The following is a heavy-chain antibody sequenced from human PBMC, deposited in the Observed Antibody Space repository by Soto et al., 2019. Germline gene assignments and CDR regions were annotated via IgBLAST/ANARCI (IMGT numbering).Heavy chain of an antibody. CDR1: GDSVSGNSAA. Sequence: SQTLSLTCAIYGDSVSGNSAAWNWIRQSPSRGLEWLGRTYYMSKWYHEYAVSVKSRLTINPDTSKNQFSLQLNSVTPEDTAVYYWARWIHTGPLHFGSWGQGTLVTVSS. D-gene: IGHD1-1*01. J-gene: IGHJ4*02. V-gene: IGHV6-1*01. CDR2: TYYMSKWYH. CDR3: ARWIHTGPLHFGS.